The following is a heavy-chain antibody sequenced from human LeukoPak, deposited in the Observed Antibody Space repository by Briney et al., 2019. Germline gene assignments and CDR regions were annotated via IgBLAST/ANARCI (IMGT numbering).Heavy chain of an antibody. D-gene: IGHD3-10*01. J-gene: IGHJ5*02. V-gene: IGHV4-39*07. CDR1: GGSISSRSYY. Sequence: SETLSLTCSVSGGSISSRSYYWGWIRQPPGKGLEWIGEINHSGSTNYNPSLKSRVTISVDTSKNQFSLKLSSVTAADTAVYYCARPRVRNWFDPWGQGTLVTVSS. CDR3: ARPRVRNWFDP. CDR2: INHSGST.